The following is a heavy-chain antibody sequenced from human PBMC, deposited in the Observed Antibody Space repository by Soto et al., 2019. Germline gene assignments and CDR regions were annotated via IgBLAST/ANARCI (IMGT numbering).Heavy chain of an antibody. CDR2: ISYDGSNK. D-gene: IGHD2-2*01. CDR3: ATVPAAHNYYGMDV. V-gene: IGHV3-30*03. Sequence: QVQLVESGGGVVQPGRSLRLSCAASGFTFSSYGMHWVRQAPGKGLEWVAVISYDGSNKYYADSVKGRFTISRDNSKNTLYLQMNSLRADDAAVYYCATVPAAHNYYGMDVWGQGTTVTVSS. J-gene: IGHJ6*02. CDR1: GFTFSSYG.